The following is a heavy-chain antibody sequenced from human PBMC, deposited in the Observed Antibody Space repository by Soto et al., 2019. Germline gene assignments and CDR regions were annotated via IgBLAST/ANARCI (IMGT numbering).Heavy chain of an antibody. CDR3: ARGWFGESYGMDV. V-gene: IGHV1-69*01. J-gene: IGHJ6*02. Sequence: SVKVSCKASGGTFSSYAISWVRQAPGQGLEWMGGIIPIFGTANYAQKFQGRVAITADESTSTAYMELSSLRSEDTAVYYCARGWFGESYGMDVWGQGTTVTVSS. D-gene: IGHD3-10*01. CDR2: IIPIFGTA. CDR1: GGTFSSYA.